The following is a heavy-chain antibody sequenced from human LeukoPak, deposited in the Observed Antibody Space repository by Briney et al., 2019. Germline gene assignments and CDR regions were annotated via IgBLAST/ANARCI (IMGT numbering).Heavy chain of an antibody. Sequence: SETLSLPCAVYGGYFNGYYWRLIGQPARKRLEWIGEINHSGSTNYTPSLKSRVTISVDTTKNQFSLKLSAVTAADTAVYYCARDPFDYGDFRGYFDYWGQGTLVTVSS. CDR2: INHSGST. V-gene: IGHV4-34*01. J-gene: IGHJ4*02. CDR3: ARDPFDYGDFRGYFDY. D-gene: IGHD4-17*01. CDR1: GGYFNGYY.